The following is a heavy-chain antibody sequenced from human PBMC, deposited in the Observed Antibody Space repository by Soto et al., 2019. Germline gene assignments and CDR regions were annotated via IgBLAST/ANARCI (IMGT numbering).Heavy chain of an antibody. Sequence: SETLSLTCTVSGGSISSYYWSWIRQPPAKGLEWIGYIYYSGSTNYNPSLKSRVTISVDTSKNQFSLKLSSVTAADTAVYYCARVRVDYYDSSGYYLFDYWGQGTLVTVSS. CDR2: IYYSGST. CDR1: GGSISSYY. V-gene: IGHV4-59*08. CDR3: ARVRVDYYDSSGYYLFDY. D-gene: IGHD3-22*01. J-gene: IGHJ4*02.